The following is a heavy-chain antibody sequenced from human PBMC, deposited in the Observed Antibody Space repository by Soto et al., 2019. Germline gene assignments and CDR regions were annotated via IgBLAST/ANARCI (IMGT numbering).Heavy chain of an antibody. Sequence: GGSLRLSCEASGFTFSSYSMNWVRQAPGKGLEWVSYISSGSSTMYYADSVKGRFAISRDNAKNSLYLQMNSLRAEDTAVYYCARRSSDGVQYFDYWGQGTLVTVSS. D-gene: IGHD2-8*02. CDR1: GFTFSSYS. CDR2: ISSGSSTM. CDR3: ARRSSDGVQYFDY. V-gene: IGHV3-48*01. J-gene: IGHJ4*02.